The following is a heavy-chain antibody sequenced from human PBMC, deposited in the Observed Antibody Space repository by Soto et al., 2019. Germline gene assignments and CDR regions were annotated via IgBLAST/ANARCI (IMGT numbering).Heavy chain of an antibody. J-gene: IGHJ6*03. CDR2: ISSSSSYI. D-gene: IGHD3-3*01. V-gene: IGHV3-21*01. Sequence: GGSLRLSRAASGFTFSSYSMNWVRQAPGKGLEWVSSISSSSSYIYYADSVKGRFTISRDNAKNSLYLQMNSLRAEDTAVYYCARVSGWEWLSSNYYYYYYMDVWGKGTTVTVSS. CDR3: ARVSGWEWLSSNYYYYYYMDV. CDR1: GFTFSSYS.